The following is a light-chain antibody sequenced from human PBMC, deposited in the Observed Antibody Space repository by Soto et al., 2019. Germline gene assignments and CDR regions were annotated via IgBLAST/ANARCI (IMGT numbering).Light chain of an antibody. CDR3: QQSYSTPPT. V-gene: IGKV1-39*01. CDR2: AAS. CDR1: QSISSY. J-gene: IGKJ4*01. Sequence: DIQMTQSPSSLSASVGDRVTITCRASQSISSYLNWYQQKPGKAPKLLIYAASSLQSGVPSRLSGSGSGTDFTLTISSLQPEDCATYYCQQSYSTPPTFGGGTKVALK.